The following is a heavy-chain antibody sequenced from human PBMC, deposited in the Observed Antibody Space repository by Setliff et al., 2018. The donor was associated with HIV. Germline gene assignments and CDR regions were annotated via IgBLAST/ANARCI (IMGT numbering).Heavy chain of an antibody. D-gene: IGHD3-10*01. V-gene: IGHV4-34*01. CDR2: IHHSGNT. CDR1: GGSFSNYY. CDR3: ARHDITLVRGLV. Sequence: SETLSLTCAVYGGSFSNYYWSWIRQPPGKGLEWIGAIHHSGNTYYNPSLKSRVTISVDTSKNLFSLKVNSVTAADTAVYYCARHDITLVRGLVWGQGTTVTVSS. J-gene: IGHJ6*02.